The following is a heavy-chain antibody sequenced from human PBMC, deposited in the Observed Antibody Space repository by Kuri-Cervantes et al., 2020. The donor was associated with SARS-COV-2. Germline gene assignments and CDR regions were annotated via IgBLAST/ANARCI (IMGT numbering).Heavy chain of an antibody. Sequence: GGSLRLSCAASGFTFSSYWMSWVRQAPGKGLEWVANIKQDGSEKYYVDSVKGRFTISRDNAKNSLYLQMNSLRAEDTAVYYCAREALYCGGDCYSTGLGWFDPWGQGTLVTVSS. V-gene: IGHV3-7*01. J-gene: IGHJ5*02. CDR2: IKQDGSEK. CDR1: GFTFSSYW. D-gene: IGHD2-21*01. CDR3: AREALYCGGDCYSTGLGWFDP.